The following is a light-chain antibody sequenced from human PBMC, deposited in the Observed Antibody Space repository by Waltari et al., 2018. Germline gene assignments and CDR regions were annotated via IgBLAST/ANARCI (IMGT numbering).Light chain of an antibody. CDR3: QQYNRWPPLT. Sequence: EVVMSQSPATLPVSPGDRAPLSCRASQSIVTDLAWYQHEPGQAPRLLIYHASTRATAIPTRFRGSGSGTDFTLTISGLQSEDSAVYYCQQYNRWPPLTFGGGTKVEI. J-gene: IGKJ4*01. CDR1: QSIVTD. V-gene: IGKV3D-15*01. CDR2: HAS.